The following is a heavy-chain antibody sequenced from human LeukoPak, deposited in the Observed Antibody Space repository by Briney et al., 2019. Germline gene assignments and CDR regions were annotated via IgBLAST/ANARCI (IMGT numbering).Heavy chain of an antibody. Sequence: SETLSLTCAVYGGSFSGYYWSWIRQPPGKGLEWIGEINHSGSTNYNPSLKSRVTISVDTSKNQFSLKLSSVTAADTAVYYCARSPNSNGTSQRPNDAFDIWGQGTMVTVSS. V-gene: IGHV4-34*01. D-gene: IGHD2-2*01. CDR3: ARSPNSNGTSQRPNDAFDI. CDR2: INHSGST. CDR1: GGSFSGYY. J-gene: IGHJ3*02.